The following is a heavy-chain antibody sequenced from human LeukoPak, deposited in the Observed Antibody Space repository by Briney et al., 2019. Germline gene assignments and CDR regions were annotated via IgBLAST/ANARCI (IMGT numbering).Heavy chain of an antibody. J-gene: IGHJ3*02. CDR1: GFTFDDYA. V-gene: IGHV3-9*01. CDR2: ISWNSGSI. Sequence: GRSLRLSCAASGFTFDDYAMHWVRQAPGKGLEWVSGISWNSGSIGYADSVKGRFTISRDNAKNSLYLQMNSLRAEDTALYYCAKDRGIAAAVPLDAFDIWGQGTMVTVSS. D-gene: IGHD6-13*01. CDR3: AKDRGIAAAVPLDAFDI.